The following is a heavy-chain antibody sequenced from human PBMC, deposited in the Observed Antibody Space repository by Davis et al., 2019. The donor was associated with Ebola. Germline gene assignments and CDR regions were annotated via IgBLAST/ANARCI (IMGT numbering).Heavy chain of an antibody. CDR1: GFTFSGSA. CDR2: IRSKTNSYAT. CDR3: TYTYSSGEDV. Sequence: ESLKISCAASGFTFSGSAMHWVRQASGKGLEWVGRIRSKTNSYATAYAASVKGRFTISRGDSKNTAYLQMNSLKTEDTAVYYCTYTYSSGEDVWGQGTTVTVSS. J-gene: IGHJ6*02. V-gene: IGHV3-73*01. D-gene: IGHD6-25*01.